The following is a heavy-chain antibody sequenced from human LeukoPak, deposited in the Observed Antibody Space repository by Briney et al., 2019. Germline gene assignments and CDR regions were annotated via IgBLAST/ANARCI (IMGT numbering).Heavy chain of an antibody. V-gene: IGHV3-48*04. CDR2: ISSSSSTM. Sequence: GGSLRLSCAASGFTFSDNSMNWVRQAPGKGLEWLSYISSSSSTMYYADSVKGRFTISRDNAKNSLYLQMNSLRAEDTAVYYCAREWGGNCSSTSCYSIFFYYYYYYMDVWGKGTTVTVSS. CDR3: AREWGGNCSSTSCYSIFFYYYYYYMDV. J-gene: IGHJ6*03. D-gene: IGHD2-2*01. CDR1: GFTFSDNS.